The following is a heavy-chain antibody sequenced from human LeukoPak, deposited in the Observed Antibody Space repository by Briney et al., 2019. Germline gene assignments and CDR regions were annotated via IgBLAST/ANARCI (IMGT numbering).Heavy chain of an antibody. D-gene: IGHD6-13*01. CDR2: IIPILGIA. CDR1: GGTFSSYA. V-gene: IGHV1-69*04. CDR3: ARQVWYEDYYYGMDV. Sequence: SVKVSCKASGGTFSSYAISLVRQAPGQGLEWMGRIIPILGIANYAQKFQGRVTITADKSTSTAYMELSSLRSEDTAVYYCARQVWYEDYYYGMDVWGQGTTVTVSS. J-gene: IGHJ6*02.